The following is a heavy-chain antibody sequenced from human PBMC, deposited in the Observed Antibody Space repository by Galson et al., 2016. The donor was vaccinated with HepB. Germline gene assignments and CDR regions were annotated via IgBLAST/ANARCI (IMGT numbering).Heavy chain of an antibody. CDR3: ARFTQEGLDRVYYFDY. CDR1: GLTFGRYA. J-gene: IGHJ4*02. CDR2: ISGDGGST. D-gene: IGHD6-19*01. V-gene: IGHV3-23*01. Sequence: SLRLSCAASGLTFGRYAMSWVRQAPGKGLEWVSAISGDGGSTYYAGSVQGRFTSSRDRSTNTMYLQMNSLRTDDTAVYYCARFTQEGLDRVYYFDYCGQGTRVTVSS.